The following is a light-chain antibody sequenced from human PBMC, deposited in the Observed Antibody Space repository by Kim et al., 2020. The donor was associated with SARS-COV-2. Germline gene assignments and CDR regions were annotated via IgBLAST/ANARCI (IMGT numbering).Light chain of an antibody. CDR3: SSYTSSNTVV. V-gene: IGLV2-14*03. CDR2: DVS. J-gene: IGLJ2*01. CDR1: SSDVGGYNY. Sequence: GQSRTITCTGTSSDVGGYNYVSWYQQHPGKAPKLMIYDVSNRPSGVSNRFSGSKSGNTASLTISGLQAEDEADYYCSSYTSSNTVVFGGGTQLAVL.